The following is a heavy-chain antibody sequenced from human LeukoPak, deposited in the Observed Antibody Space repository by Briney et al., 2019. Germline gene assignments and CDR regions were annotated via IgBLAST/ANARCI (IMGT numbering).Heavy chain of an antibody. Sequence: PSETLSLTCTVSGGSISSSSYYWGWIRQPPGKGLEWIGSIYYSGSTYYNPSLKSRVTISVDTSKNQFSLKLSSVTAADTAVYYCARQYYDSSGYYAFDIWGQGTMVTVSS. CDR3: ARQYYDSSGYYAFDI. CDR1: GGSISSSSYY. V-gene: IGHV4-39*01. J-gene: IGHJ3*02. CDR2: IYYSGST. D-gene: IGHD3-22*01.